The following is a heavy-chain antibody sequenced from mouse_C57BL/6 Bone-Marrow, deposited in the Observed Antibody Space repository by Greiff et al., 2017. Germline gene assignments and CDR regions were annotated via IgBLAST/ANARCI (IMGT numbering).Heavy chain of an antibody. D-gene: IGHD1-1*01. J-gene: IGHJ4*01. CDR1: GYSITSGYY. V-gene: IGHV3-6*01. CDR2: ISYDGSN. Sequence: EVQLQQSGPGLVKPSQSLSLTCSVTGYSITSGYYWNWIRQFPGNKLEWMGYISYDGSNNYNPSLKNRISIPRDTSKNQFFLKLNFVTTEDTATYYCARMVYYYGSSYVDYAIDYWGQGTSVTVSS. CDR3: ARMVYYYGSSYVDYAIDY.